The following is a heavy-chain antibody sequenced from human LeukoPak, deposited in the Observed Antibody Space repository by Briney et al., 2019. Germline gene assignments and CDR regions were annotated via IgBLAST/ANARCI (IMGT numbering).Heavy chain of an antibody. Sequence: GGSLRLSCAASGFTFSSYWMHWVRQAPGKGLVWVSHINSDGSSTSYADSVKGRFTISRDNAKNTLYLQMNSLRAEDTAVYYCARDLGRGSYFLYYFDYWGQGTLVTVSS. V-gene: IGHV3-74*01. J-gene: IGHJ4*02. D-gene: IGHD3-10*01. CDR3: ARDLGRGSYFLYYFDY. CDR2: INSDGSST. CDR1: GFTFSSYW.